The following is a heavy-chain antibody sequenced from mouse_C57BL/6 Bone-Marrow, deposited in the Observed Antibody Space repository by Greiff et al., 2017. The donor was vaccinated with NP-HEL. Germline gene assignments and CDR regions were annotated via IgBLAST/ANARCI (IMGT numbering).Heavy chain of an antibody. CDR1: GFTFSSYG. Sequence: EVQVVESGGDLVKPGGSLKLSCAASGFTFSSYGMSWVRQTPDKRLEWVATISSGGSYTYYPDSVKGRFTISRDNAKNTLYLQMSSLKSEDTAMYYCARLLLLRYWYFDVWGTGTTVTVSS. J-gene: IGHJ1*03. CDR3: ARLLLLRYWYFDV. V-gene: IGHV5-6*01. CDR2: ISSGGSYT. D-gene: IGHD1-1*01.